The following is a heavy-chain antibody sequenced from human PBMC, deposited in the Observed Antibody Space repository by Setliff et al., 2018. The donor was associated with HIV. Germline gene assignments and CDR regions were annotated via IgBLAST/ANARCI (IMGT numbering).Heavy chain of an antibody. J-gene: IGHJ4*02. V-gene: IGHV3-13*01. D-gene: IGHD6-19*01. Sequence: GESLKISCAVSGFTFRNYDMHWVRQAPGKGLEWVSGIGTVGDTYYPDSVKGRFTISREDAKDSLYLQMNSLRAEATAVYYCARRRGSGWYGYGFDYWGQGTLVTVSS. CDR2: IGTVGDT. CDR1: GFTFRNYD. CDR3: ARRRGSGWYGYGFDY.